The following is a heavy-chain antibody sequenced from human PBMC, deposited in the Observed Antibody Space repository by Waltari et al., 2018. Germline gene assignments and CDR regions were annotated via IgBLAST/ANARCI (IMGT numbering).Heavy chain of an antibody. V-gene: IGHV3-23*01. CDR2: ISGSGGRT. Sequence: EVQLLESGGGLVQPGGSLRLSCAASGFTFSSYAMSWVRQAPGKGLEWVSAISGSGGRTYNEDSVKGRFTISRDNSKNTLYLQMNSLRAEDTAVYYCAKRMITFGGVIVPPLDYWGQGTLVTVSS. CDR3: AKRMITFGGVIVPPLDY. CDR1: GFTFSSYA. J-gene: IGHJ4*02. D-gene: IGHD3-16*02.